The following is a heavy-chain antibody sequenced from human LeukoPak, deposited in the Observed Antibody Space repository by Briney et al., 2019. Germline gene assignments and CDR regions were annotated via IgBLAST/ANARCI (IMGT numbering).Heavy chain of an antibody. V-gene: IGHV3-30-3*01. CDR2: IPYDGSNK. J-gene: IGHJ4*02. D-gene: IGHD4-23*01. CDR1: RFTLSSYA. Sequence: GRSLRLSCAASRFTLSSYAIHWVRQAPSKGLEWEAAIPYDGSNKYYADSVKGQFTISRDNAKSTLYLQMNSLRAEGTAVYYCAREELGGGGNSNYFDYWGQGTLVTVSS. CDR3: AREELGGGGNSNYFDY.